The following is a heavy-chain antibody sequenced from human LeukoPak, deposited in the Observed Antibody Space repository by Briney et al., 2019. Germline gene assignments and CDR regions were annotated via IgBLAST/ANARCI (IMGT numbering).Heavy chain of an antibody. CDR2: AYYTGST. J-gene: IGHJ4*02. V-gene: IGHV4-59*03. Sequence: SETLSLTCTVSGDFITAYYWSWIRQPPGKGLEWIGYAYYTGSTEYNFSLRSRVTVSLDMSKHQFSLNLTSVTAADTAVYYCATNTGTVFDYWGQGALVTVSS. CDR1: GDFITAYY. CDR3: ATNTGTVFDY. D-gene: IGHD7-27*01.